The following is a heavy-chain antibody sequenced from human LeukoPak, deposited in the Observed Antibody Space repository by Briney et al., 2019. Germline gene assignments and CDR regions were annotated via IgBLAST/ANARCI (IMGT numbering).Heavy chain of an antibody. CDR2: ISWNSGSI. J-gene: IGHJ4*02. CDR3: AKDIFLAAAGQIDY. Sequence: PGGSLRLSCAASGFTFDDYATHWVRQAPGKGLEWASGISWNSGSIGYADSVKGRFTISRDNAKNSLYLQMNSLRAEDTALYYCAKDIFLAAAGQIDYWGQGTLVTVSS. CDR1: GFTFDDYA. D-gene: IGHD6-13*01. V-gene: IGHV3-9*01.